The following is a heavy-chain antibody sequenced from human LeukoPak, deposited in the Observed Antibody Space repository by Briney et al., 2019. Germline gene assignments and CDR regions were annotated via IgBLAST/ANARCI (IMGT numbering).Heavy chain of an antibody. CDR3: ARLPELPGFGDY. J-gene: IGHJ4*02. CDR2: ISSISTYK. V-gene: IGHV3-21*01. Sequence: PGGSLTLSCAASGFTFSSYSMTWVRQAPGKGLEWISSISSISTYKFYADSVKGRFTISRDDSENSLYLQMNSLRVEDTAVYYCARLPELPGFGDYWGQGTLVTVSS. D-gene: IGHD3-10*01. CDR1: GFTFSSYS.